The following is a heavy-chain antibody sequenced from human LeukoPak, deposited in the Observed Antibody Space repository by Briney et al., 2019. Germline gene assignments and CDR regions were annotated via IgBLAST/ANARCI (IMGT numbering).Heavy chain of an antibody. J-gene: IGHJ5*02. CDR3: AKGPYSDSSEWFHP. CDR1: GFTFSSYA. CDR2: ISGSGGRT. V-gene: IGHV3-23*01. D-gene: IGHD6-6*01. Sequence: PGGSLRLSCAVSGFTFSSYAVGWVRQAPGKGLQWVSSISGSGGRTYYAASVKGRFTISRDNSKNTLYLQMNSLTAEDTAVYYCAKGPYSDSSEWFHPWGQGTLVTVSS.